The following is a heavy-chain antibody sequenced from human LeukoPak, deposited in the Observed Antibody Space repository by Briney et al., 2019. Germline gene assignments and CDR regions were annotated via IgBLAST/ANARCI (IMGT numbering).Heavy chain of an antibody. D-gene: IGHD3-9*01. CDR2: IYYSGST. CDR1: SGSIRSYY. J-gene: IGHJ4*02. Sequence: PSETLSLTCTVSSGSIRSYYWSWIRQPPGKGLEWIGYIYYSGSTHYNPSLKSQVTMSVDTSKKEFSLKLTSVTAADTAVYYCARRQYYDILTWGQGTLVTVSS. V-gene: IGHV4-59*01. CDR3: ARRQYYDILT.